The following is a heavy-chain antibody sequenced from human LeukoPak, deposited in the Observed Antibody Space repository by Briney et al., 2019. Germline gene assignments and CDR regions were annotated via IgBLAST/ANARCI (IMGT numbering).Heavy chain of an antibody. Sequence: SETLSLTCAVYGGSFSGYYWSWIRQPPGKGLEWIGEINHSGSTNYNPSLKSRVTITVDTSKNQFSLKLSSVTAADTAVYYCARRVFFPYGMDVWGQGTTVTVSS. CDR1: GGSFSGYY. CDR3: ARRVFFPYGMDV. J-gene: IGHJ6*02. CDR2: INHSGST. D-gene: IGHD2/OR15-2a*01. V-gene: IGHV4-34*01.